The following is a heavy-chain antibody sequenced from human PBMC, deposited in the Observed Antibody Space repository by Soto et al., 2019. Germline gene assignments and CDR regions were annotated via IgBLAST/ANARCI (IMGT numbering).Heavy chain of an antibody. V-gene: IGHV1-69*12. CDR2: IIPIFGTA. CDR3: AGPRGYCISPSCYVLDY. D-gene: IGHD2-2*01. J-gene: IGHJ4*02. CDR1: GGTFSSYA. Sequence: QVQLVQSGAEVKKPGSSVKVSCKASGGTFSSYAISWVRQAPGQGLEWMGGIIPIFGTANYAQKFQGRVTITADESTSTVYMGLSRLRSEDTAVYYCAGPRGYCISPSCYVLDYWGQGPLVTVSS.